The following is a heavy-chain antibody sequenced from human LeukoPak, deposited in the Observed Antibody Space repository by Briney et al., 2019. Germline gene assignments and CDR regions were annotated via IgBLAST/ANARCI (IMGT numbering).Heavy chain of an antibody. CDR1: GYSFTSNC. Sequence: GASVKVSCKASGYSFTSNCIHWVRQAPGQGLEWMGMIYPRDGSTSYAQKFQGRVTETRDTSTSTVHMELSGLRSEDTAVYYCARDQEAFDYWGQGTLVTVSS. CDR3: ARDQEAFDY. V-gene: IGHV1-46*01. J-gene: IGHJ4*02. CDR2: IYPRDGST.